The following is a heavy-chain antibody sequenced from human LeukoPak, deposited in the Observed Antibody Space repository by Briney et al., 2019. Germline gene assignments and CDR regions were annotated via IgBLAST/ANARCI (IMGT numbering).Heavy chain of an antibody. CDR1: GGSISSYY. CDR3: ARDYGGGLEGASVFDP. Sequence: SETLSLTCTVSGGSISSYYWSWIRQPAGKGLEWIGRIYTSGSTNYNPSLKSRVTMSVDTSKNQFSLKLSSVTAADTAVYYCARDYGGGLEGASVFDPWGPGTLVTVSS. CDR2: IYTSGST. V-gene: IGHV4-4*07. D-gene: IGHD1-26*01. J-gene: IGHJ5*02.